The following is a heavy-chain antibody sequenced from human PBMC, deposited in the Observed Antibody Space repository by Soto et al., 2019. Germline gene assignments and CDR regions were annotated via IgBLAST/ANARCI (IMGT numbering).Heavy chain of an antibody. CDR1: GFTFSSYA. V-gene: IGHV3-30-3*01. Sequence: QVQLVESGGGVVQPGRSLRLSCAASGFTFSSYAMHWVRQAPGKGLEWVAVISYDGSNKYYADSVKGRFTISRDNSKNTLYLQMNSLRAEDTAVYYCEKGDIVVVTELDYWGQGTLVTVSS. D-gene: IGHD2-21*02. CDR3: EKGDIVVVTELDY. J-gene: IGHJ4*02. CDR2: ISYDGSNK.